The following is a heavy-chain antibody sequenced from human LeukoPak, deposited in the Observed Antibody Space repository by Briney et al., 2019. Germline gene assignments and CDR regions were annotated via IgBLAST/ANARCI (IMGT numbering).Heavy chain of an antibody. CDR3: ARGGWYRDY. V-gene: IGHV4-59*01. CDR1: VGSISSYS. J-gene: IGHJ4*02. CDR2: ISYSGST. Sequence: SETLSLTCTVSVGSISSYSWSWIRQPPGKGLEWIGYISYSGSTNYNPSLKSRVTISVDTSRNQFSLRLSSVTAADTAVYYCARGGWYRDYWGQGTLVIVSS. D-gene: IGHD6-19*01.